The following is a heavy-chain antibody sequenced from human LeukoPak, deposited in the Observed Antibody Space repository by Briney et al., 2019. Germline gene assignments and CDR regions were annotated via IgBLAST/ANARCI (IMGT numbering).Heavy chain of an antibody. CDR1: GFTFSTYA. J-gene: IGHJ4*02. CDR2: FSGSVDTT. Sequence: GGSLGLSCAASGFTFSTYAMNWVRQAPGKGLEWVSTFSGSVDTTYYADSVKGRFTISRDNSKNTLYLQMDTLTAEDTAVYYCAKDQGASSYSFDYWGRGTLVTVSS. CDR3: AKDQGASSYSFDY. D-gene: IGHD1-26*01. V-gene: IGHV3-23*01.